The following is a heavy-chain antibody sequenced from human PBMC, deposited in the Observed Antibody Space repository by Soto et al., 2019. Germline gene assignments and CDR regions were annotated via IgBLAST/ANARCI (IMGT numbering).Heavy chain of an antibody. CDR3: ARVVVVAANNWFDP. D-gene: IGHD2-15*01. J-gene: IGHJ5*02. CDR2: INHSGST. Sequence: RRILQPPGKGLEWIGEINHSGSTNYNPSLKSRVTISVDTSKNQFSLKLSSVTAADTAVYYCARVVVVAANNWFDPWGQGTLVTVSS. V-gene: IGHV4-34*01.